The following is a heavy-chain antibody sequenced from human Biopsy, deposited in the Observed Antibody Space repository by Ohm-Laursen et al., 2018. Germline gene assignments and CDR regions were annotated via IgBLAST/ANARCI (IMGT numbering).Heavy chain of an antibody. D-gene: IGHD3-10*01. J-gene: IGHJ4*02. V-gene: IGHV1-46*01. CDR2: INPSGGST. Sequence: EASVKVSCKPFGYTFITYYVNWVRQAPGQGLEWMGKINPSGGSTSYAQKFQGRVTMTRDTSTTTVYMELSSLRSEDTAVYYCARDRIGGRGDPPDHWGQGTLVTVSS. CDR1: GYTFITYY. CDR3: ARDRIGGRGDPPDH.